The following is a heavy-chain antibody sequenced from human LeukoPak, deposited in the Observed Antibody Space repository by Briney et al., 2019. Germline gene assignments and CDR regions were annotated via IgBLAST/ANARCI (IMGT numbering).Heavy chain of an antibody. CDR3: ARETEKQWQY. CDR2: IYSSGST. J-gene: IGHJ3*01. V-gene: IGHV4-61*02. Sequence: SETLSLTCTVSGGSISSGIYYWSWIRQPAGKGLEWIGRIYSSGSTNYNPSLKSRVTISLDTSKNQFSLKLSSVTAADTAVYYCARETEKQWQYWGQGTTVSVSS. D-gene: IGHD6-19*01. CDR1: GGSISSGIYY.